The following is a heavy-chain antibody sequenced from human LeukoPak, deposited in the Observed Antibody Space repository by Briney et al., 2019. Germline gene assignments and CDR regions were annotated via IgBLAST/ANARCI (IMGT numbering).Heavy chain of an antibody. CDR1: GFTFSSYE. Sequence: PGGSLRLSCAASGFTFSSYEMNWVRQAPGKGLEWVSYISSSGSTIYYADSVKGRFTISRDNAKNSLYLQMNSLRAEDTAVYYCASPTGYYYYYMDVWGKGTTVTVSS. V-gene: IGHV3-48*03. CDR2: ISSSGSTI. CDR3: ASPTGYYYYYMDV. J-gene: IGHJ6*03.